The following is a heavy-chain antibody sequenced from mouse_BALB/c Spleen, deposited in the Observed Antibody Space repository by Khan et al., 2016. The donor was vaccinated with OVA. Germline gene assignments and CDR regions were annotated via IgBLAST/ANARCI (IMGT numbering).Heavy chain of an antibody. J-gene: IGHJ4*01. D-gene: IGHD2-14*01. CDR3: TRAYYRYDGYYAMDY. CDR1: GFSLSRYN. CDR2: IWGGGGT. V-gene: IGHV2-6-4*01. Sequence: QVQLKESGPGLVAPSQSLSITFTVSGFSLSRYNIYWVRQPPGKGLEWLGMIWGGGGTEYNSTLKIRLSISKDKSKSQVFLKMNSLQTDDTSMYSYTRAYYRYDGYYAMDYWGQGTSVTVSS.